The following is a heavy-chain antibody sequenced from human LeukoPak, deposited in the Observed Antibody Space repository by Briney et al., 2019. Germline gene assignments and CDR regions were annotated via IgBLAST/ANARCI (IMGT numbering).Heavy chain of an antibody. CDR1: GYTFTCSG. J-gene: IGHJ4*02. CDR3: ARVTQTDYDFDY. CDR2: ISAYNGNT. D-gene: IGHD4-17*01. V-gene: IGHV1-18*01. Sequence: ASVKVSCKASGYTFTCSGISWVRQAPGQGLEWMGWISAYNGNTDYAQKLQGRVTMTTDTSTSTAYMELRSLRSDDTAVYYCARVTQTDYDFDYWGQGTLVTVSS.